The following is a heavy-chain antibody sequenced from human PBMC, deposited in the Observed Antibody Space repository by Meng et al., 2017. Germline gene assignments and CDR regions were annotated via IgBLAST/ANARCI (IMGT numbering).Heavy chain of an antibody. CDR1: GGSISSSSYY. V-gene: IGHV4-39*07. J-gene: IGHJ5*02. CDR3: ARLYWFDP. Sequence: HLQLPGAGPGLVKPSETLALTCTVSGGSISSSSYYWGWIRQPPGKGLEWIGSIYYSGSTYYNPSLKSRVTISVDTSKNQFSLKLSSVTAADTAVYYCARLYWFDPWGQGTLVTVSS. CDR2: IYYSGST.